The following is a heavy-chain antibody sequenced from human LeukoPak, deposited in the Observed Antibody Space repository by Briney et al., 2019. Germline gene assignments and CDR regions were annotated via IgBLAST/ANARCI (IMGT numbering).Heavy chain of an antibody. J-gene: IGHJ6*02. CDR1: GFTFSSYS. Sequence: GGSLRLSCAASGFTFSSYSMNWVRQAPGKGLEWVSSISSSSSYIYYADSVKGRFTISRDNAKNSLYLQMNSLRAEDTAVYYCVRDRDSSGYLNYYYYYGMDVWGQGTTVTVSS. D-gene: IGHD3-22*01. V-gene: IGHV3-21*01. CDR2: ISSSSSYI. CDR3: VRDRDSSGYLNYYYYYGMDV.